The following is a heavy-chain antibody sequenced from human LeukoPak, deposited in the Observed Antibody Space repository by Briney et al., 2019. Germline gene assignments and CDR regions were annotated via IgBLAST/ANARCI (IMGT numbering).Heavy chain of an antibody. CDR2: INPNSGGT. Sequence: AASVKVSCKASGYTFTGYYMHWVRQAPGQGLEWMGWINPNSGGTNYAQKFQGWVTMTRDTSISTAYMELSRLRSDDTAVYYCARGLGYCSGGSCYSGVYYYYGMDVWGKGTTVTVS. CDR3: ARGLGYCSGGSCYSGVYYYYGMDV. D-gene: IGHD2-15*01. CDR1: GYTFTGYY. J-gene: IGHJ6*04. V-gene: IGHV1-2*04.